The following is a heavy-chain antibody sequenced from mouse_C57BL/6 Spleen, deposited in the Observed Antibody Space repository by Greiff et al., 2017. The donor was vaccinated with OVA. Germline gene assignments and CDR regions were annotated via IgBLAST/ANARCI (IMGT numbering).Heavy chain of an antibody. CDR2: IYPRSGNT. J-gene: IGHJ2*01. CDR1: GYTFTSYG. Sequence: VKLMESGAELARPGASVKLSCKASGYTFTSYGISWVKQRTGQGLEWIGEIYPRSGNTYYNEKFKGKATLTADKSSSTAYMELRSLTSEDSAVYFCAREADGYYYFDYWGQGTTLTVSS. CDR3: AREADGYYYFDY. V-gene: IGHV1-81*01. D-gene: IGHD2-3*01.